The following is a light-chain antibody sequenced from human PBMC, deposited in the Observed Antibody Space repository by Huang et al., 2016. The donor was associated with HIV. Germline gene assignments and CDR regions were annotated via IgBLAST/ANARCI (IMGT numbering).Light chain of an antibody. CDR2: GAS. CDR1: QDIYNY. V-gene: IGKV1-17*03. J-gene: IGKJ1*01. Sequence: IQLTQSPSAIAASVGDRVIITWLATQDIYNYLAWFQQQPGKAPKRLIYGASSLQNGVQSRFSGSGSGTEFTLTINNLQPEDSATYFCLQHKNFHAPTFGQGTKVEIK. CDR3: LQHKNFHAPT.